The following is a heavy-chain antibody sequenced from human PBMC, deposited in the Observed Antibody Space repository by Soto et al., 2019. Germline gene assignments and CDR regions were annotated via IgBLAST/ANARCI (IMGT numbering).Heavy chain of an antibody. Sequence: NPSETLSLTCTVSGGSISSSSYYWGCIRQPPGKGLEWIASIDYTGNTFYNPSLTSRVTISVDTSKNQFSLKVTSVTATDTAVYYCARINKGYGTDSWGQGTLVTVSS. V-gene: IGHV4-39*01. CDR2: IDYTGNT. J-gene: IGHJ4*02. D-gene: IGHD5-18*01. CDR1: GGSISSSSYY. CDR3: ARINKGYGTDS.